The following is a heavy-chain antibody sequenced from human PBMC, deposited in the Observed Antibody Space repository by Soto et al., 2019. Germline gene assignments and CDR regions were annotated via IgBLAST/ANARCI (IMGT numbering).Heavy chain of an antibody. CDR2: ISAYNGNT. CDR3: GGEEVVGGVITKGGRCFAP. D-gene: IGHD3-10*01. V-gene: IGHV1-18*01. J-gene: IGHJ5*02. CDR1: GYTFTSYG. Sequence: QVQLVQSGAEVKKPGASVKVSCKASGYTFTSYGISWVRQAPGQGLEWMGWISAYNGNTNYAQKPGGRVTMTKATSTRTAYRGRGGLRSDDTAVYYCGGEEVVGGVITKGGRCFAPWGQGTLVPVSS.